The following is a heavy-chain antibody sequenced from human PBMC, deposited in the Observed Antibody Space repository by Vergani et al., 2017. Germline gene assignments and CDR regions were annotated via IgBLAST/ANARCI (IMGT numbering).Heavy chain of an antibody. Sequence: VQMVESGGGLVKPGGSLRLSCVASGFTFSDYGMHWVRQAPGKGLEWVAFIEYNGKNIYYADSVKGRFNVSRDNSKNTVYLQMNGLRPEDTGLYFCAKVGRSEVAGTFGAFDIWGQGTMVTVSS. CDR1: GFTFSDYG. J-gene: IGHJ3*02. CDR2: IEYNGKNI. CDR3: AKVGRSEVAGTFGAFDI. D-gene: IGHD6-19*01. V-gene: IGHV3-30*02.